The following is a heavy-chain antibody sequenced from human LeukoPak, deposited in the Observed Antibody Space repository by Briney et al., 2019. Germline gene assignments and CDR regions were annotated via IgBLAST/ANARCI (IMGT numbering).Heavy chain of an antibody. V-gene: IGHV4-59*12. CDR1: GGSISSYY. Sequence: PSETLSLTCTVSGGSISSYYWSWIRQPPGKGLEWIGYIYYSGSTNYNPSLKRRVTTSVDTSKNQFSLRLTSVTAADTAVYYCARDVGFHYDILTDPPGGDAFDIWGQGTMVTVSS. D-gene: IGHD3-9*01. CDR3: ARDVGFHYDILTDPPGGDAFDI. J-gene: IGHJ3*02. CDR2: IYYSGST.